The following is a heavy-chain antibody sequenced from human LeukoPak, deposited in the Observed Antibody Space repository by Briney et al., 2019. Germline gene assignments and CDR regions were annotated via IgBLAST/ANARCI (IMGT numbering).Heavy chain of an antibody. D-gene: IGHD3-16*01. CDR1: GGSFSGYY. CDR2: INHSGNT. CDR3: ARGLLDSY. Sequence: PSETLSLTCDVYGGSFSGYYWTWIRQPPGKGLEWIGEINHSGNTNYNPSLKSRVTISVDTSKNQFSLNLSSVTAADTAVYYCARGLLDSYWGQGTLVTVSS. J-gene: IGHJ4*02. V-gene: IGHV4-34*01.